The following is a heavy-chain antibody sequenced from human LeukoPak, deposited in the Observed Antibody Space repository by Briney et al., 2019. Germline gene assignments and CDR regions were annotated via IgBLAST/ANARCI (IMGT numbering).Heavy chain of an antibody. J-gene: IGHJ4*02. V-gene: IGHV3-30*02. Sequence: GGSLRLSCAASGFTFSDYGMHWVRQAPGKGLEWVAFIRYDGSSIYYADSVKGRFTISRDNSKNTLYLQMNGLRGEDTAVYYCAKDHPQYSYGYDRIDYWGQGTLVTVSS. CDR1: GFTFSDYG. CDR3: AKDHPQYSYGYDRIDY. CDR2: IRYDGSSI. D-gene: IGHD5-18*01.